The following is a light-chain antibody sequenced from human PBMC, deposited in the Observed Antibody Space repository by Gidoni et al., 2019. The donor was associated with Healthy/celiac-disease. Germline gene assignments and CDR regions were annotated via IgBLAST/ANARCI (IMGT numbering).Light chain of an antibody. J-gene: IGKJ3*01. Sequence: DIVMTQSPLSLPVTPGEPASISCRSSQSLLHSNGYNYLDWYLQKPGQSPQLLIYLGSNRASGVPDRSRGSGSGTDFTLKISRVEAEDVGVYYCMQALQTPVTFGPGTKVDIK. CDR3: MQALQTPVT. V-gene: IGKV2-28*01. CDR2: LGS. CDR1: QSLLHSNGYNY.